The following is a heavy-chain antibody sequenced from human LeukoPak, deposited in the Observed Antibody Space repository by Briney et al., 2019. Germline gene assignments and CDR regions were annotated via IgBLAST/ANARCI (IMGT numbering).Heavy chain of an antibody. CDR1: GFTFSSHS. D-gene: IGHD6-25*01. J-gene: IGHJ3*02. Sequence: LRLSCAASGFTFSSHSMTWVRQAPGKGLEWVSSISSSSNYIYYADSVKGRFTISRDNAKNSVSLQMNSLRAEDTAVYYCARALKPYGSSGTTYAFDIWGQGTMVTVSS. CDR2: ISSSSNYI. V-gene: IGHV3-21*06. CDR3: ARALKPYGSSGTTYAFDI.